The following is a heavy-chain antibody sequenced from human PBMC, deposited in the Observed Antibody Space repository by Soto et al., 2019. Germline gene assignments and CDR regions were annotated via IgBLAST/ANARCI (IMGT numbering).Heavy chain of an antibody. D-gene: IGHD4-17*01. Sequence: QVQLQESGPGLVKPSQTLSLTCTVSGGSISSGGYYWSWIRQHPGKGLEWIGYIYYSGSTYYNPSPQSRVTISVDPSKNQVSLKVSSVTGADKAGDYCAKMNTVGNFGMGVWGQGTTVTVSS. CDR3: AKMNTVGNFGMGV. CDR1: GGSISSGGYY. CDR2: IYYSGST. J-gene: IGHJ6*02. V-gene: IGHV4-31*03.